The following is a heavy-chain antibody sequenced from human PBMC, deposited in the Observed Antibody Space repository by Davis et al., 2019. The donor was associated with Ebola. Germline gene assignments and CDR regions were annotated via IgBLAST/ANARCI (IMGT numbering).Heavy chain of an antibody. V-gene: IGHV4-39*01. Sequence: MPSETLSLTCTVSGGSIRSSSHYWGWIRQPPGKELEWMGSIFRTGATSYNPSLKSRVTISLDTSKNHFSLKLSSVTAADTAVYYCARQSSSSWGDYWGQGTLVTVSS. D-gene: IGHD6-6*01. J-gene: IGHJ4*02. CDR2: IFRTGAT. CDR1: GGSIRSSSHY. CDR3: ARQSSSSWGDY.